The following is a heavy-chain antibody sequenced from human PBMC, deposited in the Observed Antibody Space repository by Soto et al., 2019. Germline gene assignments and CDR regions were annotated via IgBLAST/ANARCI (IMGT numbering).Heavy chain of an antibody. CDR3: AREENCSDGICYSEYFQR. CDR1: GYIFTAYS. J-gene: IGHJ1*01. Sequence: QVQLVQSGAEVKKPGASVKVSCKASGYIFTAYSMNWVRQAPGQGLEWMGVVNPSGGSTNNAQKFQGRITMTMDTSTSTVYMDLSSLTSEDTAVYYCAREENCSDGICYSEYFQRWGQGTLVTVSS. V-gene: IGHV1-46*01. D-gene: IGHD2-15*01. CDR2: VNPSGGST.